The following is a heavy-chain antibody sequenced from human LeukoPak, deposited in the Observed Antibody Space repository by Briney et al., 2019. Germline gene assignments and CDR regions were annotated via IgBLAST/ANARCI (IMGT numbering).Heavy chain of an antibody. Sequence: PSETLSLTCTVSGGPIGTYSWTWIRQPPGKGLEWIGYIYYSGTTNYNPSLKSRVTISVDTSKNQFSLKLSSVTAADTGVYYCAGHHPRNTVDFWGQGTLVTVSS. D-gene: IGHD2/OR15-2a*01. CDR1: GGPIGTYS. CDR3: AGHHPRNTVDF. V-gene: IGHV4-59*08. J-gene: IGHJ4*02. CDR2: IYYSGTT.